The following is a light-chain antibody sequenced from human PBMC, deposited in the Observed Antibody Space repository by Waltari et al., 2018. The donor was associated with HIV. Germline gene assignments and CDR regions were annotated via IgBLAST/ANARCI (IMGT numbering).Light chain of an antibody. CDR3: ASWDGSLSGQVV. V-gene: IGLV1-44*01. J-gene: IGLJ2*01. CDR2: NNN. Sequence: QSVLTQAHSASGTPGQTVTISCSGSNSNLGTAAVDWYQHLPGTAPKLLIYNNNQRPSGVPDRFSGSKSATSASLAISGLQSDDEATYYCASWDGSLSGQVVFGGGTKLTV. CDR1: NSNLGTAA.